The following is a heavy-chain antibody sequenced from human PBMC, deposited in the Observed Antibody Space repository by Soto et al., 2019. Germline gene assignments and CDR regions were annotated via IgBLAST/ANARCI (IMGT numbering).Heavy chain of an antibody. CDR1: GGSISRSSYY. V-gene: IGHV4-39*01. CDR3: ATLWFGAADY. Sequence: QLQLQESGPGLVKPSETLSLTCTVSGGSISRSSYYWGWIRQPPGKGLEWIGSIYYSGSTHYNPSLKSRVPIAVDTSKNQFSRKLSSVTAADTAVYYCATLWFGAADYWGQGTLVTVSS. D-gene: IGHD3-10*01. J-gene: IGHJ4*02. CDR2: IYYSGST.